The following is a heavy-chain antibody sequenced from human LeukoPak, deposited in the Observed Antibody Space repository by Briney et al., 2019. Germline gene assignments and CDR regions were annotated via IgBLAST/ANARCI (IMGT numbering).Heavy chain of an antibody. V-gene: IGHV3-21*01. CDR1: GFTFSCYS. CDR2: ISNSSSYI. D-gene: IGHD2-2*01. CDR3: ARGAGGVVVPAAQARFDP. J-gene: IGHJ5*02. Sequence: PGGSLRLSRAAYGFTFSCYSMNWVRQAPGKGREWVSSISNSSSYIYYADSVKGRFTIARDNANNSLYMQTNSLRAEDTAVDYCARGAGGVVVPAAQARFDPWGQGTLVTVSS.